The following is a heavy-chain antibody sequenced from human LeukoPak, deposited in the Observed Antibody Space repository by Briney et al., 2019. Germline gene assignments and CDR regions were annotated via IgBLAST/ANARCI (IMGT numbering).Heavy chain of an antibody. J-gene: IGHJ4*02. CDR3: AKDYGYSYGQGYFDY. D-gene: IGHD5-18*01. CDR2: ISAYNGNT. V-gene: IGHV1-18*01. CDR1: GYTFTSYG. Sequence: ASVKVSCKASGYTFTSYGISWVRQAPGQGLEWMGWISAYNGNTNYAQKLQGRVTMTTDTSTSTAYMELRSLRSDDTAVYYCAKDYGYSYGQGYFDYWGQGTLVTVSS.